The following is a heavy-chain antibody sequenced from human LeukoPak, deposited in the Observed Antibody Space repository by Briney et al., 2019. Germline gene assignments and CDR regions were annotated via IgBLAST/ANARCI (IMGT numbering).Heavy chain of an antibody. CDR1: GYTFTSYY. CDR3: ATAPSGEVLLWFGEKYLLDY. V-gene: IGHV1-46*01. D-gene: IGHD3-10*01. Sequence: ASVKVSCKASGYTFTSYYMHWVRQAPGQGLEWMGIINPSGGSTSYAQKFQGRVTMTRDTSTSTVYMELSSLRSEDTAVYYCATAPSGEVLLWFGEKYLLDYWGQGTLVTVSS. CDR2: INPSGGST. J-gene: IGHJ4*02.